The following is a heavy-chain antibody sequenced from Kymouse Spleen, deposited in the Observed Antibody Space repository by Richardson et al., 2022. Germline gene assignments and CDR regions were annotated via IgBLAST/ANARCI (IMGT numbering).Heavy chain of an antibody. CDR2: INHSGST. CDR3: ARGGDYYGSGSYIYGMDV. Sequence: QVQLQQWGAGLLKPSETLSLTCAVYGGSFSGYYWSWIRQPPGKGLEWIGEINHSGSTNYNPSLKSRVTISVDTSKNQFSLKLSSVTAADTAVYYCARGGDYYGSGSYIYGMDVWGQGTTVTVSS. V-gene: IGHV4-34*01. J-gene: IGHJ6*02. D-gene: IGHD3-10*01. CDR1: GGSFSGYY.